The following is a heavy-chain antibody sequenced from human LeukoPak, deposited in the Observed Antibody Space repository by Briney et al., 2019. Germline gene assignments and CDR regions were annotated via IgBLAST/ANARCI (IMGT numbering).Heavy chain of an antibody. D-gene: IGHD6-19*01. Sequence: ASVKVSCKASGYSFTAYYMHWVRQAPGQGLEWMGWINPNSGGTNYAQKFQGRVTMTRDTSITTAYMELRSLRSDDTAVYYCARFGLGKHIEVAGIPFDIWGQGTMVTVSS. V-gene: IGHV1-2*02. J-gene: IGHJ3*02. CDR2: INPNSGGT. CDR3: ARFGLGKHIEVAGIPFDI. CDR1: GYSFTAYY.